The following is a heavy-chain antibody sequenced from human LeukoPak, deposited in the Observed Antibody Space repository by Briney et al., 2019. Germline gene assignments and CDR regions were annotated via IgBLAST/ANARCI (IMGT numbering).Heavy chain of an antibody. Sequence: GGSLRLSCAASGFTFSSYSMNWVRQAPGKGLEWVSYISSSSSTIYYADSVKGRFTISRDNSKNTLYLQMDSLRAEDTAVYYCAKDVRAVAFDYWGQGTLVTVSS. D-gene: IGHD6-19*01. V-gene: IGHV3-48*01. CDR1: GFTFSSYS. CDR2: ISSSSSTI. CDR3: AKDVRAVAFDY. J-gene: IGHJ4*02.